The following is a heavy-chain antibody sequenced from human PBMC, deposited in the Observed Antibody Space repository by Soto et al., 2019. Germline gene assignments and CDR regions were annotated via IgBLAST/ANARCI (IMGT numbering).Heavy chain of an antibody. CDR3: ARSRSGADPDSFGY. V-gene: IGHV3-30-3*01. CDR2: ISKDGSVN. D-gene: IGHD3-3*01. Sequence: QVQLVESGGRVVQPGGSLRLSCAASGFMFSRYAIHWVRQAPGKGLAWVAVISKDGSVNYYADSVRGRFSISRDKSKKTVYLERNGMRDDDTAVFYCARSRSGADPDSFGYWGQGTLVTVSS. CDR1: GFMFSRYA. J-gene: IGHJ1*01.